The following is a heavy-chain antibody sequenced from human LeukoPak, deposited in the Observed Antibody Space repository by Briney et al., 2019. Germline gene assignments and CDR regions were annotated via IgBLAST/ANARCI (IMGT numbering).Heavy chain of an antibody. CDR3: ARGRQWLSY. CDR1: GGSFSSGSYY. CDR2: IYYSGST. J-gene: IGHJ4*02. D-gene: IGHD6-19*01. Sequence: SETLSLTCTVSGGSFSSGSYYWSWIRQPPGKGLEWIGYIYYSGSTNCNPSLKSRVTISVDTSKNQFSLKLSSVTAADTAVYYCARGRQWLSYWGQGTLVTVSS. V-gene: IGHV4-61*01.